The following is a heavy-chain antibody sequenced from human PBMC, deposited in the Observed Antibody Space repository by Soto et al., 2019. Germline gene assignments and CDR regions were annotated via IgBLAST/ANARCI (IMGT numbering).Heavy chain of an antibody. J-gene: IGHJ4*02. D-gene: IGHD2-2*01. Sequence: WETLSLTCTVSDDSSSSYKWSWIRQHPGKGLEWIGYIYYSGSTSYNPSLKSRVTISVDTSKNQFSLKLSSVTAAYTAVYYCARSSTSANYFDYWGQGTLVTV. CDR1: DDSSSSYK. V-gene: IGHV4-59*12. CDR3: ARSSTSANYFDY. CDR2: IYYSGST.